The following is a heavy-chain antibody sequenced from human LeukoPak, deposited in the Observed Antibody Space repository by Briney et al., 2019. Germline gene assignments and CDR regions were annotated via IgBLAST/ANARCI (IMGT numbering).Heavy chain of an antibody. CDR3: ARLGVPAAMGLGYYYMDV. CDR2: IDNTGCT. J-gene: IGHJ6*03. Sequence: SETLSFTCTVSGVSISSSSYFRRWIRQPPGKGLERIGSIDNTGCTYYNQSLKSLVTISVNTTKNKLSLRLSSVTAADTAVYYCARLGVPAAMGLGYYYMDVWGKGTTVTVSS. V-gene: IGHV4-39*01. CDR1: GVSISSSSYF. D-gene: IGHD2-2*01.